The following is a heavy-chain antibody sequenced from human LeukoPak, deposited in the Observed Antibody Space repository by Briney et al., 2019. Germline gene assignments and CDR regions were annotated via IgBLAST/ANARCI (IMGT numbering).Heavy chain of an antibody. D-gene: IGHD6-6*01. CDR2: IGIAGDT. CDR1: GFTFSSYD. V-gene: IGHV3-13*01. Sequence: GGSLRLSCAASGFTFSSYDMHWVRQTIGKGLEWVSSIGIAGDTYYPGSVKGRFTISRENAKNSLYLQMNSLRAGDTAVYYCARAPPYSSASWGYYGMAVWGQGTTVTVSS. J-gene: IGHJ6*02. CDR3: ARAPPYSSASWGYYGMAV.